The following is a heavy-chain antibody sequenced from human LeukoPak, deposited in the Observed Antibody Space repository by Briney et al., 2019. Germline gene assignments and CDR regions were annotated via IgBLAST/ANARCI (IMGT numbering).Heavy chain of an antibody. CDR1: GGSISSSSYY. CDR2: IYYSGST. J-gene: IGHJ4*02. D-gene: IGHD3-22*01. V-gene: IGHV4-39*01. CDR3: ATAYSYDSSGYVDY. Sequence: SETLSLTCTVSGGSISSSSYYWGWIRQPPGKGLEWIGSIYYSGSTYYNPSLKSRVTISVDTSKNQFSLKLSSVTAADTAVYYCATAYSYDSSGYVDYWGQGTLVTVSS.